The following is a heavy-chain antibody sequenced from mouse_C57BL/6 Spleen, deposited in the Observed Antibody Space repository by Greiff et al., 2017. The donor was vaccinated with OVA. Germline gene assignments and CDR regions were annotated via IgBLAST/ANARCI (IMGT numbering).Heavy chain of an antibody. J-gene: IGHJ3*01. CDR1: GFNIKDDY. CDR3: SYGPFAY. Sequence: EVKLMESGAELVRPGASVKLSCTASGFNIKDDYMHWVKQRPEQGLEWIGWIDPENGDTEYASKFQGKATITADTSSNTAYLQLSSLTSEDTAVYYCSYGPFAYWGQGTLVTVSA. CDR2: IDPENGDT. D-gene: IGHD1-1*01. V-gene: IGHV14-4*01.